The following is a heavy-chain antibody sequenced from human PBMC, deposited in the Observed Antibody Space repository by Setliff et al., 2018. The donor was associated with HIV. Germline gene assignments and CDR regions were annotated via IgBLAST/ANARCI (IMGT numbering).Heavy chain of an antibody. J-gene: IGHJ4*02. CDR3: ARQLSNSFDY. CDR2: ISPYDGAR. V-gene: IGHV1-2*02. Sequence: VASVKVSCKASGYTFTDYFIHWVRQAPGQGLEWLGWISPYDGARRVSQTFRGRVTMTTDTSVNTAYVELTGLTSADTAVYYCARQLSNSFDYWGQGTLVTV. D-gene: IGHD6-6*01. CDR1: GYTFTDYF.